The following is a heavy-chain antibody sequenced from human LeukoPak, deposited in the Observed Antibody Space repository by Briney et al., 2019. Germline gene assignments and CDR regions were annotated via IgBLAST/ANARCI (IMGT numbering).Heavy chain of an antibody. Sequence: PGRSLRLSCAASGFTFDDYAMHWVRQAPGKGLEWVSGISWNSGSIGYADSVKGRFTISRDNAKNSLYLQMNSLRAEDTALYYCAKASEGLYGSGSYHDYYFDYWGQGTLVTVSS. D-gene: IGHD3-10*01. V-gene: IGHV3-9*01. CDR1: GFTFDDYA. CDR2: ISWNSGSI. CDR3: AKASEGLYGSGSYHDYYFDY. J-gene: IGHJ4*02.